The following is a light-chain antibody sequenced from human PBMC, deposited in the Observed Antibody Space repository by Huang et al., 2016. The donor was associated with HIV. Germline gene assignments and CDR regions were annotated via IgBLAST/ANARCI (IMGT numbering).Light chain of an antibody. CDR3: HQYGSSPLT. V-gene: IGKV3D-20*01. Sequence: EIVLTQSPATLSLSPGERATLSCGASQSVTNNYLAWYQQQPGLAPRLLIYDSSTRAPGSPDRFSGSGSGTDFTLTINRLEPEDFALYYWHQYGSSPLTCGGGTKVEIK. J-gene: IGKJ4*01. CDR2: DSS. CDR1: QSVTNNY.